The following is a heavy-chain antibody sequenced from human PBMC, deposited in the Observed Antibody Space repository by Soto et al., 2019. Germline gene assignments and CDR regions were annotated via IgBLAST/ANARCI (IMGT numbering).Heavy chain of an antibody. J-gene: IGHJ4*02. CDR1: GFTFSSFY. CDR3: ARGGLVVAEN. V-gene: IGHV3-74*01. Sequence: VQLVESGGDLVQPGGSLRLSCAASGFTFSSFYMHWVRQAPGKALVWVARINRDGSRKNYADSVKGRFTISRDNPKNGLDLQINSLGCDDRAVYYCARGGLVVAENWGQGTLVTFSS. D-gene: IGHD5-12*01. CDR2: INRDGSRK.